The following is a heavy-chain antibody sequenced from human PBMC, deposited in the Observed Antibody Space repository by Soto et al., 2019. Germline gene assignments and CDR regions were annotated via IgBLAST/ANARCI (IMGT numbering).Heavy chain of an antibody. J-gene: IGHJ6*02. Sequence: SETLSLTCAVYGGSISSNKWWSWVRQPPGKGLEWIGEIYHSGSTNYNPSLKSRVTISLDKSKNQFSLKLTSVTAADSAVYYCARDDNIVVVPTSLGAMDVWGQGTQVTVSS. CDR1: GGSISSNKW. CDR3: ARDDNIVVVPTSLGAMDV. D-gene: IGHD2-2*01. V-gene: IGHV4-4*02. CDR2: IYHSGST.